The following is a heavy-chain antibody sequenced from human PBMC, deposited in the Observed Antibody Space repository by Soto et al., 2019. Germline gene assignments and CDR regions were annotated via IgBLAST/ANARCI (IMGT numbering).Heavy chain of an antibody. Sequence: EVQLLESGGGLVQPGGSLRLSCAASGFTFSSYAMSWVRQAPGKGLEWVSAISGSGGSTYYADSVKGRFTLSRDNSKNTLYLRMNSLRAEDTAVYYCAKSGTYSVAGIFDYGGQGTLVTVSS. J-gene: IGHJ4*02. CDR3: AKSGTYSVAGIFDY. V-gene: IGHV3-23*01. CDR1: GFTFSSYA. CDR2: ISGSGGST. D-gene: IGHD6-19*01.